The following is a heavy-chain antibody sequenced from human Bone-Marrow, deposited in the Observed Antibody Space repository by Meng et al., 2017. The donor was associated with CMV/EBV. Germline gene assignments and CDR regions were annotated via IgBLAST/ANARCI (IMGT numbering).Heavy chain of an antibody. CDR2: INPNSGGT. CDR3: ARDRDEDGYDNYYYYGKDG. J-gene: IGHJ6*02. CDR1: GYTFTGYY. D-gene: IGHD3-9*01. V-gene: IGHV1-2*02. Sequence: ASVKVSCKASGYTFTGYYMHWVRQAPGQGLERMGWINPNSGGTNYAQKFQGRVTMTRDTSISTAYMELSRLRSDDTAVYYCARDRDEDGYDNYYYYGKDGWGQGTTVTVSS.